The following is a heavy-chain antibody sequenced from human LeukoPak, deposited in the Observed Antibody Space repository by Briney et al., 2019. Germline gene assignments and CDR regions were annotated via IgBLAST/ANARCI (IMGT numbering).Heavy chain of an antibody. V-gene: IGHV3-30*02. CDR2: IRYDGSNK. CDR3: AKRGGYCSSTSCYRGFDY. CDR1: GFTFSSYG. Sequence: PGGSLRLSCAASGFTFSSYGMRWVRQAPGKGLEWVAFIRYDGSNKYYADSVKGRFTISRDNSKNTLYLQMNSLRAEDTAVYYCAKRGGYCSSTSCYRGFDYWGQGTLVTVSS. D-gene: IGHD2-2*01. J-gene: IGHJ4*02.